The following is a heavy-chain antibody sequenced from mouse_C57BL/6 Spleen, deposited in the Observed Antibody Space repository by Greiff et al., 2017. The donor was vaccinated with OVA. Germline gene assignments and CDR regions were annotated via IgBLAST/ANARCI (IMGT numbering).Heavy chain of an antibody. D-gene: IGHD1-1*01. CDR3: ARVAYGSSFDY. CDR2: ISDGGSYT. V-gene: IGHV5-4*01. Sequence: EVQLVESGGGLVKPGGSLKLSCAASGFTFSSYAMSWVRQTPEKRLEWVATISDGGSYTYYPDNVKGRFTISRDNAKHNLYLQMSHLKSEDTAVYYCARVAYGSSFDYWGQGTTLTVSS. CDR1: GFTFSSYA. J-gene: IGHJ2*01.